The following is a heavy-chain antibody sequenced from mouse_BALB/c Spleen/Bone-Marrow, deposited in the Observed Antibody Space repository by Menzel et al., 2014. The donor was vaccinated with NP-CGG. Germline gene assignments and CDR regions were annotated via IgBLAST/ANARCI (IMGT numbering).Heavy chain of an antibody. Sequence: DVMLVESGGGLVQPGGSLKLSCAASGFDLSRYWMSWVRQAPGKGLEWLGEINPESSPITYTPSLKDKFIISRDNAKNTLILQMTKVGAEDTALYYCARLNYYGNWCGWGAGTTVTVSS. CDR2: INPESSPI. J-gene: IGHJ1*01. CDR1: GFDLSRYW. V-gene: IGHV4-1*02. D-gene: IGHD1-1*01. CDR3: ARLNYYGNWCG.